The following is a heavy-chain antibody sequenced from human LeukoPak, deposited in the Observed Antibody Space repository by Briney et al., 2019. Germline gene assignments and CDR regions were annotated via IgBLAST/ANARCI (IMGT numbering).Heavy chain of an antibody. V-gene: IGHV4-59*11. CDR1: GGSISGPY. D-gene: IGHD3-16*01. J-gene: IGHJ6*03. CDR2: VYYSGST. CDR3: ARVMGDLASLYHMDV. Sequence: SETLSLTCTVSGGSISGPYWSWVRQPPGKGLEWIGDVYYSGSTHQNPSLKSRVNISVDTSKNQFSLKLRSVTAADTAVYYCARVMGDLASLYHMDVWGKGTTVTVSS.